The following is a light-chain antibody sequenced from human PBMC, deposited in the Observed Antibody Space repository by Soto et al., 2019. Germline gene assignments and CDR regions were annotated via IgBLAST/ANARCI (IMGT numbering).Light chain of an antibody. Sequence: QSALIQPPSASGTPGQRVTISCSGGSSNIGSNNVNWYQQLPGTAPRLLIYNNNQRPSGVPDRFSGSKSGTSASLAISGLQSGDEADYFCAAWDDSLNGPVFGGGTKVTVL. CDR3: AAWDDSLNGPV. J-gene: IGLJ2*01. V-gene: IGLV1-44*01. CDR1: SSNIGSNN. CDR2: NNN.